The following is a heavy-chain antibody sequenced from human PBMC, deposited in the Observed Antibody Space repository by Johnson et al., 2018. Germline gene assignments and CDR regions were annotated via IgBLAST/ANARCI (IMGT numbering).Heavy chain of an antibody. CDR2: INAGNGNT. Sequence: QVQLVQSGAEVKKPGASVKVSCKASGYTFTSYAMHWVRQAPGQRLEWMGWINAGNGNTTYSQKFQGRVTITRDTSASTADMELSSWRSEDTAVYYCARVVEYISSWYGDYCYYYMDVWGQGTTVTVSS. CDR3: ARVVEYISSWYGDYCYYYMDV. J-gene: IGHJ6*03. V-gene: IGHV1-3*01. D-gene: IGHD6-13*01. CDR1: GYTFTSYA.